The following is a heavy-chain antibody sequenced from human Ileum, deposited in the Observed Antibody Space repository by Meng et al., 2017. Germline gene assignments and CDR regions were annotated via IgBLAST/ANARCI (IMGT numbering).Heavy chain of an antibody. CDR2: IKSKSYGERT. V-gene: IGHV3-15*01. Sequence: GESLKISCAGSGFTFTDAWMSWFRQAPGKGLEWVGRIKSKSYGERTEYAAPVKGRFTISRDDSKNMFYLQMNSLKIEDTAVYYCTYGVSFGGWYTNVDYWGRGTLVT. CDR1: GFTFTDAW. CDR3: TYGVSFGGWYTNVDY. D-gene: IGHD6-19*01. J-gene: IGHJ4*02.